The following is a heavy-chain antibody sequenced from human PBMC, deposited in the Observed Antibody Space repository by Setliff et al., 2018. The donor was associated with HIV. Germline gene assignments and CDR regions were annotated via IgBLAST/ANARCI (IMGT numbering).Heavy chain of an antibody. J-gene: IGHJ6*03. CDR3: ARARRDSYDGGRRNHYYIDV. Sequence: ASVKVSCKASGYTFTSYDINWVRQATGQGLVWMGWMNPNSGNTGYAQKFQGRVTMTRDASISTAYMELNTLKFEDTAVYYCARARRDSYDGGRRNHYYIDVWGKGSTVTVCS. CDR2: MNPNSGNT. V-gene: IGHV1-8*02. CDR1: GYTFTSYD. D-gene: IGHD3-16*01.